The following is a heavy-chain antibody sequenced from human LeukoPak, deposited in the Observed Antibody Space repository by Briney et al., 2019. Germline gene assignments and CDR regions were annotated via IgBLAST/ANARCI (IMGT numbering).Heavy chain of an antibody. J-gene: IGHJ3*02. CDR2: ISNSGST. CDR3: AREPDAFDI. V-gene: IGHV4-59*01. CDR1: GDSISSYY. Sequence: SETLSLTCTVSGDSISSYYWRWIRQPPGKGLEWIGYISNSGSTNYNPSLKSRVAISVDTSKNQFSLKVRSVTAADTAVYYCAREPDAFDIWGQGTMVTVSS.